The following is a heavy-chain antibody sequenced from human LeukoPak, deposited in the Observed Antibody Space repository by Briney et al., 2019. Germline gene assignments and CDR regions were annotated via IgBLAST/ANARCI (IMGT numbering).Heavy chain of an antibody. CDR2: INPNSGGT. V-gene: IGHV1-2*02. CDR3: ASPEVQFPYYSGMDV. CDR1: GYTFTGYY. J-gene: IGHJ6*04. D-gene: IGHD5-24*01. Sequence: ASVKVSCKASGYTFTGYYMHWVRQAPGQGLEWMGWINPNSGGTNYAQKFQGRVTMTRDTSISTAYMELSRLRSDDTVVYYCASPEVQFPYYSGMDVWGKGTTVTVS.